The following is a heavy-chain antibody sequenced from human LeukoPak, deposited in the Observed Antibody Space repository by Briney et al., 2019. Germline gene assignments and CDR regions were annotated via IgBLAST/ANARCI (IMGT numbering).Heavy chain of an antibody. V-gene: IGHV3-23*01. Sequence: GGSLRLSCAASGFTFTSYAMSWVRQAPGKGLEWVSAICGSGGSTYYADSVKGRFTISRDNSKNTLYLQMNSLRAEDTAVYYCAKGAPMVRGVRDYYYYAMDVWGKGTTVTVSS. CDR2: ICGSGGST. J-gene: IGHJ6*04. D-gene: IGHD3-10*01. CDR1: GFTFTSYA. CDR3: AKGAPMVRGVRDYYYYAMDV.